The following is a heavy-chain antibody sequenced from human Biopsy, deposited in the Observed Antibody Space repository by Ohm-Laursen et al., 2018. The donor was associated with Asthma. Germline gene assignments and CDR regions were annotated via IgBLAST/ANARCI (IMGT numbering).Heavy chain of an antibody. V-gene: IGHV4-31*03. Sequence: TLSLTCTVSGGSLSSGPYYWSWVRQHPGKGLEWIGYINYSGSTFYSPSLESRVTVSVDTSKNQFSLKLSSVTAADTAVYYCAHHREVTTSSGWYRWGQGTLVTVSS. CDR3: AHHREVTTSSGWYR. D-gene: IGHD6-19*01. CDR1: GGSLSSGPYY. J-gene: IGHJ4*02. CDR2: INYSGST.